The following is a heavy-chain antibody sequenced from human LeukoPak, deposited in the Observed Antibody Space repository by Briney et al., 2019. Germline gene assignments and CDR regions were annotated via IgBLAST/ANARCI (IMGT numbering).Heavy chain of an antibody. CDR2: TYWDDDK. D-gene: IGHD3-10*01. V-gene: IGHV2-5*02. J-gene: IGHJ4*02. Sequence: SGPTLVNPTQTLTLTCTFSGFSLSTSGVAVGWIRQPPGKALEWLALTYWDDDKRYSPSLKSRLTITNDTSKNQVVLRMTNMDPVDTATYYCIQRQKTGSGGYYFDYWGQGILVTVSA. CDR3: IQRQKTGSGGYYFDY. CDR1: GFSLSTSGVA.